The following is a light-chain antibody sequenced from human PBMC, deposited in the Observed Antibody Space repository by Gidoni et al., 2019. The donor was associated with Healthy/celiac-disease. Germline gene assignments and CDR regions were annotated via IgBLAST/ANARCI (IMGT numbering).Light chain of an antibody. CDR3: QQYNSYSWT. V-gene: IGKV1-5*03. Sequence: DINLTQSPSTLSASVGDRVTSNCRASQSISSWLAWYQQKPGKAPKLLIYKASSLESGVPSRFSGSGSGTEFTLTISSLQPDDFAIYYCQQYNSYSWTFXQXTKVEIK. CDR2: KAS. J-gene: IGKJ1*01. CDR1: QSISSW.